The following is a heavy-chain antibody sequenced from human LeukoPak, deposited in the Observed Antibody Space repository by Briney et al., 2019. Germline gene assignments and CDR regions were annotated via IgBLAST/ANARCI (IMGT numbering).Heavy chain of an antibody. V-gene: IGHV4-59*01. D-gene: IGHD4-17*01. J-gene: IGHJ6*01. Sequence: PSETLSLTCTVSGGSISSYYWSWIRQPPGKGLEWIGYIYYSGSTNYNPSLKSRVTISVDTSKNQFSLKLSSVTAADTAVYYCARGVSYGARYYYYGMDVWGQGTTVTVSS. CDR2: IYYSGST. CDR1: GGSISSYY. CDR3: ARGVSYGARYYYYGMDV.